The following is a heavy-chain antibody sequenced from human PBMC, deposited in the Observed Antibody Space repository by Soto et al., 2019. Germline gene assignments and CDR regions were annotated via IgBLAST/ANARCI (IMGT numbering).Heavy chain of an antibody. Sequence: SETLSLTCAVYGGSFSGYYWSWIRQPPGKGLEWIGEINHSGSTNYNPSLKSRVTISVDTSKNQFSLKLSSVTAADTAVYYCARVPDYDILTGEPTYDAFDIWGQGTMVTVSS. CDR2: INHSGST. CDR3: ARVPDYDILTGEPTYDAFDI. J-gene: IGHJ3*02. V-gene: IGHV4-34*01. D-gene: IGHD3-9*01. CDR1: GGSFSGYY.